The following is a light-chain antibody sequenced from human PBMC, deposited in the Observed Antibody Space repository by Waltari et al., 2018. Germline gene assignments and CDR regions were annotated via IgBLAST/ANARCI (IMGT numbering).Light chain of an antibody. CDR3: GTWDSSLSAVV. V-gene: IGLV1-51*01. J-gene: IGLJ2*01. CDR2: DSK. CDR1: SPPIGHPY. Sequence: SVLTQPPSVSAAPGQQVTTSCSGRSPPIGHPYVPWYQRLPGTAPKLLIYDSKKRPSGIPDRCPGSKAGTSTPLGITGLQTGDEADYYCGTWDSSLSAVVFGGGTRLTVL.